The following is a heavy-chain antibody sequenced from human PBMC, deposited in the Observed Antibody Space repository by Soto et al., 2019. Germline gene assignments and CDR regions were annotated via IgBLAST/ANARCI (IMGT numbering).Heavy chain of an antibody. CDR3: ASWGPVAP. J-gene: IGHJ5*02. CDR1: GFTFSSYG. CDR2: ISYDGSNK. V-gene: IGHV3-30*03. Sequence: QVQLVESGGGVVQPGRSLRLSCAASGFTFSSYGMHWVRQAPGKGLEWVAVISYDGSNKYYADSVKGRFTISRDNSKNTLYLQMNSRRAEGTAVAYCASWGPVAPWGQGTLVPVSP. D-gene: IGHD3-16*01.